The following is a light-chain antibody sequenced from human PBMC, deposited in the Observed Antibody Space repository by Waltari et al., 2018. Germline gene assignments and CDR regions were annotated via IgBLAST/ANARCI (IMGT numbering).Light chain of an antibody. CDR2: GAS. CDR3: QHYVRLPAT. Sequence: IVLTQSPGTLSLSPGERATLSCRASQSVSRTLAWYQQKPGQAPKLLIYGASIRATGIPDRFTGSGSGTDFSLTISSLEPEDFALYFCQHYVRLPATFGQGTKVEIK. CDR1: QSVSRT. J-gene: IGKJ1*01. V-gene: IGKV3-20*01.